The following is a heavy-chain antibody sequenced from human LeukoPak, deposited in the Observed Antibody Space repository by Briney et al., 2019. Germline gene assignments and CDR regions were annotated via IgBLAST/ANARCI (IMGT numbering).Heavy chain of an antibody. D-gene: IGHD3-9*01. Sequence: SETLSLTCAVYGGSFSGYYWSWIRQPPGKGLEWIGEINHSGSTNYNPSLKSRATISVDTSKNQFSLKLSSVTAADTAVYYCARGPRYFDWLLAMDVWGQGTTVTVSS. J-gene: IGHJ6*02. CDR2: INHSGST. V-gene: IGHV4-34*01. CDR3: ARGPRYFDWLLAMDV. CDR1: GGSFSGYY.